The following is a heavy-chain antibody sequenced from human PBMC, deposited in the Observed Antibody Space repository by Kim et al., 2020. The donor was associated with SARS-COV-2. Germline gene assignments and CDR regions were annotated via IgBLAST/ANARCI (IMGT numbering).Heavy chain of an antibody. Sequence: QKFQGRVTITRDTSASTAYMELSSLRSEDTAVYYCASSGYSSSWATDFDYWGQGTLVTVSS. J-gene: IGHJ4*02. CDR3: ASSGYSSSWATDFDY. V-gene: IGHV1-3*01. D-gene: IGHD6-13*01.